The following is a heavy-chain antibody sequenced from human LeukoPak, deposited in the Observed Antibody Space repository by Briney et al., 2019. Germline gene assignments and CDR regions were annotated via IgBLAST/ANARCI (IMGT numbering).Heavy chain of an antibody. CDR1: VGSISSYY. Sequence: PSETLSLTCTVSVGSISSYYWSWIRQPPGKGLEWIGYIYYSVSTHYNPSLKSRVTISVDTSKNQFSLKLSSVTAADTAVYYCARAQAYCGGDCYPPFWYFALCGRGTLVTVSS. J-gene: IGHJ2*01. CDR2: IYYSVST. CDR3: ARAQAYCGGDCYPPFWYFAL. D-gene: IGHD2-21*02. V-gene: IGHV4-59*01.